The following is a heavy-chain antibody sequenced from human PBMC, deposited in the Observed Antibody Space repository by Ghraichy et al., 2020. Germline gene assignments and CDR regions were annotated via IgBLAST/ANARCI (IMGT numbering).Heavy chain of an antibody. CDR3: ARIRRGKEITNYYYYGMDV. Sequence: SGPTLVKPTQTLTLTCTFSGFSLSTSGMCVSWIRQPPGKALEWLALIDWDDDKYYSTSLKTRLTISKDTSKNQVVLTMTNMDPVDTATYYCARIRRGKEITNYYYYGMDVWGQGTTVTVSS. D-gene: IGHD1-20*01. V-gene: IGHV2-70*01. CDR1: GFSLSTSGMC. J-gene: IGHJ6*02. CDR2: IDWDDDK.